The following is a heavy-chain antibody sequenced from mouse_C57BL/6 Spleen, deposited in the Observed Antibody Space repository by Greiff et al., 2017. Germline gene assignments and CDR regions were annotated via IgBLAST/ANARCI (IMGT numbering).Heavy chain of an antibody. Sequence: VQLQQSGPELVKPGASVKLSCKASGYTFTSYDINWVKQRPGQGLEWIGWIYPRDGSTKYNEKFKGKATLTVDTSSSTAYMELHSLTSEDAAVYFCAREETMVTTYYDYWGQGTTLTVSS. V-gene: IGHV1-85*01. J-gene: IGHJ2*01. CDR2: IYPRDGST. D-gene: IGHD2-2*01. CDR1: GYTFTSYD. CDR3: AREETMVTTYYDY.